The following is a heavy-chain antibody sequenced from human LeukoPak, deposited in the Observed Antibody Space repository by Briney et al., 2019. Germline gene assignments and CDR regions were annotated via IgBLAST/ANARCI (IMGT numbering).Heavy chain of an antibody. CDR2: ISAYIGDT. V-gene: IGHV1-18*01. CDR3: ARGGPAPHRITLIVVASSTDAFDI. D-gene: IGHD3-22*01. Sequence: ASVKVSCKASGYTSTSYGISWGREAPGQGLGWMGWISAYIGDTNYAQKLQGRVTMTTDTSTTTAYMELRSLRSDDTAVYYCARGGPAPHRITLIVVASSTDAFDIWGQGTMVTVSS. CDR1: GYTSTSYG. J-gene: IGHJ3*02.